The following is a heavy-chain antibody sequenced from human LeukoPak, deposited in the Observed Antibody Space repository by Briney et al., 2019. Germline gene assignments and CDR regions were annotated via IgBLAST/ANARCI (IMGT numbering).Heavy chain of an antibody. D-gene: IGHD6-19*01. J-gene: IGHJ4*02. V-gene: IGHV3-66*04. CDR1: GFTVSSHY. Sequence: GGSLRLSCAAPGFTVSSHYMSWVHQAPTKVLERDSVIHSEGSTYYADSVKGRFPISRDNSNHTLYLQLNSLRADDTSVYYYARHNTGYSDSSGGYYFDYWGQGTLVTVSS. CDR3: ARHNTGYSDSSGGYYFDY. CDR2: IHSEGST.